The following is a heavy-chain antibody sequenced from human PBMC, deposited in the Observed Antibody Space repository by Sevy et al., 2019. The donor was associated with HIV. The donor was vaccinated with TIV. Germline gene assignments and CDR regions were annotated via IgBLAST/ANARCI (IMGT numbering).Heavy chain of an antibody. V-gene: IGHV1-18*01. CDR1: GYTFISYG. CDR3: ARAERFAPTGPLHDS. Sequence: ASVKVSCKGSGYTFISYGITWVRQAPGQGLEWMGWISGYKGDTNYAQNLQDRLTLSTDTSTNTAFLELRSLRSDDTAVYYCARAERFAPTGPLHDSWGQGTLVTVSS. J-gene: IGHJ4*02. D-gene: IGHD1-1*01. CDR2: ISGYKGDT.